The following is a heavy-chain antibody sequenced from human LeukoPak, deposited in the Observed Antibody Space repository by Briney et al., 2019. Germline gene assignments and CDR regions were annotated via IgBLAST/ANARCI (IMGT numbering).Heavy chain of an antibody. CDR2: ISGSGSGT. D-gene: IGHD3-16*01. V-gene: IGHV3-23*01. J-gene: IGHJ5*02. Sequence: QAGGSLRLSCAASGFTFSSYAMSWVRQAPGKGLEWVSGISGSGSGTYYPDSVKGRFTISRDNSKNTLYLQMGSLRVEDMAVYYCAREVDGGFDPWGQGTLVTVSS. CDR1: GFTFSSYA. CDR3: AREVDGGFDP.